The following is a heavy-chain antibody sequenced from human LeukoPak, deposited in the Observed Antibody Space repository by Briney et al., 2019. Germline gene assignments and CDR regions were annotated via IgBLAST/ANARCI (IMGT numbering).Heavy chain of an antibody. V-gene: IGHV4-34*01. CDR3: ARGPRYFDY. CDR1: GGSFSGYY. CDR2: INHSGST. J-gene: IGHJ4*02. Sequence: SETLSLTCAVYGGSFSGYYWSWIRQPPGKGLEWIGEINHSGSTNYNPSLKSRVTISVDTSKDQFSLKLSSVTAAGTAVYYCARGPRYFDYWGQGTLVTVSS.